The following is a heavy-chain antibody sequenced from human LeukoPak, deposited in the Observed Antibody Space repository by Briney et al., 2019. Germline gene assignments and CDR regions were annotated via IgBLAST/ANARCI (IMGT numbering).Heavy chain of an antibody. CDR1: GYTFTGYY. J-gene: IGHJ4*02. V-gene: IGHV1-2*02. CDR3: ARMSRWSASSGYHDDGDY. D-gene: IGHD3-22*01. CDR2: INPNSGGT. Sequence: ASVKVSCKASGYTFTGYYMHWVRQAPGQGLEWMGWINPNSGGTNYAQKFQGRVTMTRDTSISTAYMELSRLRSDDTAVYYCARMSRWSASSGYHDDGDYWGQGTLVTVSS.